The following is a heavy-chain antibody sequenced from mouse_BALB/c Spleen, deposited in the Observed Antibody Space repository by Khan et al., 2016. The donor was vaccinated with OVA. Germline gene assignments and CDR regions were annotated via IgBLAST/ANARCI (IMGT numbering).Heavy chain of an antibody. Sequence: EVQLVESGPGLVKPSQSLSLTCTVTGYSIPSDYAWNWIRQFPGNKLEWMGYITSSGSTNYNPALQSQTSITRDTSKNQSFLQFNSLTTEDTATYNCARDGSRYNYAIDYWGQGTSVTVSS. D-gene: IGHD2-3*01. V-gene: IGHV3-2*02. CDR3: ARDGSRYNYAIDY. J-gene: IGHJ4*01. CDR2: ITSSGST. CDR1: GYSIPSDYA.